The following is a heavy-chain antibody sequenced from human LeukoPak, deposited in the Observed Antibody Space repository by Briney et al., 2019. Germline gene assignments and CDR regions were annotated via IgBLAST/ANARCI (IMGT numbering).Heavy chain of an antibody. V-gene: IGHV4-59*08. J-gene: IGHJ6*02. CDR1: GGSISSYY. Sequence: ASETLSLTCTVSGGSISSYYWSWIRQPPGKGLEWIGYIYYSGSTNYNPSLKSRVSISVDTSKNQFSLKLISVTAADTAVYYCARRVPAAMRGHYYYYDMDVWGQGTTVTVSS. CDR3: ARRVPAAMRGHYYYYDMDV. D-gene: IGHD2-2*01. CDR2: IYYSGST.